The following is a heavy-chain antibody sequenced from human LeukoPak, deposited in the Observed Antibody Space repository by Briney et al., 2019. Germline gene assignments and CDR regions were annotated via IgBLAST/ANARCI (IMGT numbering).Heavy chain of an antibody. J-gene: IGHJ4*02. CDR2: IYTSGST. Sequence: SETLSLTCTVSGGSISSGSYYWSWIRQPAGKGLEWIGRIYTSGSTNYNPSLKSRVTISVDTSKNQFSLKLSSVTAADTAVYYCAGGDCSGGSCLDYWGQGTLVTVSS. CDR3: AGGDCSGGSCLDY. CDR1: GGSISSGSYY. V-gene: IGHV4-61*02. D-gene: IGHD2-15*01.